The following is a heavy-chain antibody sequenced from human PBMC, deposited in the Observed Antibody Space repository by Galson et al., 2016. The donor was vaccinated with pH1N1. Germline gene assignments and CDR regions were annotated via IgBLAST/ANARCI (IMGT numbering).Heavy chain of an antibody. J-gene: IGHJ4*02. D-gene: IGHD2-15*01. CDR3: ARNIGYSRGYYFGF. V-gene: IGHV4-38-2*02. Sequence: ETLSLTCNVSGYSISNGYYWGWVRQPPGKGLEWIGSVYHSGHTYYTPSLQSRVTVSVDTSKNQFSLTLTPGTAADTAVFYCARNIGYSRGYYFGFWGQGTLLTVSS. CDR2: VYHSGHT. CDR1: GYSISNGYY.